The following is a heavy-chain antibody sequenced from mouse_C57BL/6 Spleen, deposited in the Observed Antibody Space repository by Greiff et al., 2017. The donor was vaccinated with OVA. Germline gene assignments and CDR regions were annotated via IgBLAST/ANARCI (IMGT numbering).Heavy chain of an antibody. V-gene: IGHV1-82*01. D-gene: IGHD2-1*01. CDR2: IYPGDGDT. CDR1: GYAFSSSW. CDR3: ARSHGNYFDY. Sequence: VQLQQSGPELVKPGASVKISCKASGYAFSSSWMNWVKQRPGKGLEWIGRIYPGDGDTKYNGKFKGKATLTVDKSSSTVYMQLSSLTSEDSAVYFCARSHGNYFDYWGQGTTLTVSS. J-gene: IGHJ2*01.